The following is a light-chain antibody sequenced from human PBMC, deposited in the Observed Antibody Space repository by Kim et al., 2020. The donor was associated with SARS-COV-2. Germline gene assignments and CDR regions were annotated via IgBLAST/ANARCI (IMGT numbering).Light chain of an antibody. CDR1: SSDVGANNH. CDR3: CSDADSSTSYV. Sequence: QSVSISCTGTSSDVGANNHVSWYQQHPGKAPKLMIYDVSERPSGVPDRFSGSKSCNTASLTISGLQAEDEADYYCCSDADSSTSYVFGTGTKVTVL. J-gene: IGLJ1*01. CDR2: DVS. V-gene: IGLV2-11*01.